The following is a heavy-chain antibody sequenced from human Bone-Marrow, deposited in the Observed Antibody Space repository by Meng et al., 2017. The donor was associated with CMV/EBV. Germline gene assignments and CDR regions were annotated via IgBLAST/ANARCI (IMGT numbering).Heavy chain of an antibody. D-gene: IGHD3-3*01. J-gene: IGHJ6*02. V-gene: IGHV3-69-1*01. Sequence: GESLKISCVSSGFIFSDHYLSWIRQAPGKGLEWVSYISRTYNTGYIQSVKGRFTISRDNSKNTLYLQMNSLRAEDTAVYYCARVQYYDFWSGYYTYPYYYGMDVWGQGTTVTVSS. CDR2: ISRTYNT. CDR1: GFIFSDHY. CDR3: ARVQYYDFWSGYYTYPYYYGMDV.